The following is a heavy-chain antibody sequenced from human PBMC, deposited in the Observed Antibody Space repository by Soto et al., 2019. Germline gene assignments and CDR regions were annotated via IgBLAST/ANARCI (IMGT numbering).Heavy chain of an antibody. D-gene: IGHD1-26*01. J-gene: IGHJ3*02. CDR2: IYWDDDK. Sequence: QITLKESGPTLVKPTQTLTLTCTFSGFSLSTSGVGVGWIRQPPGKALEWLALIYWDDDKRYSPSLKSRLTITKDTSKHQVVLTMSNMDPVDTATYYCAHRRYSGSYFQYDAFDIWGQGTMVTVSS. CDR1: GFSLSTSGVG. V-gene: IGHV2-5*02. CDR3: AHRRYSGSYFQYDAFDI.